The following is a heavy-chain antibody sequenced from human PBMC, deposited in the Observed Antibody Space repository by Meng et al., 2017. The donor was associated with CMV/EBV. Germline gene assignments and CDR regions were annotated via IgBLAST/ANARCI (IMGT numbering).Heavy chain of an antibody. J-gene: IGHJ4*02. CDR1: GGSIGSYY. CDR3: ARHGEGGVVFDY. V-gene: IGHV4-59*01. CDR2: IYYSGST. D-gene: IGHD3-10*01. Sequence: GSLRLSCTVSGGSIGSYYWSWIRQPPGKGLEWVGYIYYSGSTNYNPSLKSRVTISVDTSKNQFSLKLSAVTAADTAVYYCARHGEGGVVFDYWGQGTLVTVSS.